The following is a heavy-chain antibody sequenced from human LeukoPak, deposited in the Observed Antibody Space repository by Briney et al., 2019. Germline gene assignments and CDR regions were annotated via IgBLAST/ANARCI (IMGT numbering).Heavy chain of an antibody. CDR3: AKDSSGYYPDYFDY. J-gene: IGHJ4*02. CDR1: GFTVSSNY. D-gene: IGHD3-22*01. V-gene: IGHV3-53*01. Sequence: GGSLRLSCAASGFTVSSNYMSWVRQAPGKGLEWVSVIYSGGSTYYADSVKGRFTISRDNSKNTLYLQMNSLRAEDTAVYYCAKDSSGYYPDYFDYWGQGTLVTVSS. CDR2: IYSGGST.